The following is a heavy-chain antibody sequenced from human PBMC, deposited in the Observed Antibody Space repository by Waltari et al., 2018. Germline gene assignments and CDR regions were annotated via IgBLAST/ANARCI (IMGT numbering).Heavy chain of an antibody. V-gene: IGHV4-39*07. CDR3: ARDSGRLHHFDY. D-gene: IGHD3-10*01. Sequence: QLQLQESGPGLVKPSETLSLACTVSGGSISSGSYYWGWIRQPPGKGLEWIGTIYYSGSTYYNPSLKSRLTISVDTSKNQFSLKLSSVTAADTAVYYCARDSGRLHHFDYWGQGTLVTVSS. CDR2: IYYSGST. CDR1: GGSISSGSYY. J-gene: IGHJ4*02.